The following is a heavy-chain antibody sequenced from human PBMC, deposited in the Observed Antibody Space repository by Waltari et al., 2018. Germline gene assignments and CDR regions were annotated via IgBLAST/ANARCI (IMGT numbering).Heavy chain of an antibody. CDR1: GYSITSGYS. J-gene: IGHJ4*02. V-gene: IGHV4-38-2*01. Sequence: QVQLQESGPGLVKPSETLSLTCDVSGYSITSGYSWGWIRQPPGQGLEWVATLYHSGTTFYNPSLNSRVTTSMDTSKNQFSLKLKSVTAADTAVYYCTRQVLGYCTSAACRRLESWGQGKLVTVSS. CDR2: LYHSGTT. D-gene: IGHD2-8*02. CDR3: TRQVLGYCTSAACRRLES.